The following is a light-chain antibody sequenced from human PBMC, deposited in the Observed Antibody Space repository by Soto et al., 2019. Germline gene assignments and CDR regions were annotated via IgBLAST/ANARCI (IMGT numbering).Light chain of an antibody. V-gene: IGKV3-11*01. Sequence: EIVLTQSPVTLSLSPGERATLSCRASQSVTSFLAWYQQKPGQAPRLLIYDVSNSATGIPARFSGSGSGTDFTLTISSLEPEDFAVYYCQQRSNWPLTFGGGTKVEI. J-gene: IGKJ4*01. CDR2: DVS. CDR1: QSVTSF. CDR3: QQRSNWPLT.